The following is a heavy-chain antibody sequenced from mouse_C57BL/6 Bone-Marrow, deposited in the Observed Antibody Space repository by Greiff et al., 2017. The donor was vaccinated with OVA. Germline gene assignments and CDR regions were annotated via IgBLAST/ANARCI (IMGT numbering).Heavy chain of an antibody. CDR2: INPSSGYT. CDR3: ARHYSNFWYFDV. D-gene: IGHD2-5*01. CDR1: GYTFTSYT. J-gene: IGHJ1*03. Sequence: QVQLQQSGAELARPGASVKMSCKASGYTFTSYTMHWVKQRPGQGLEWIGYINPSSGYTKYNQKFKDKATLTADKSSSTAYMQLSSLTSEDSAVYYCARHYSNFWYFDVWGTGTTVTVAS. V-gene: IGHV1-4*01.